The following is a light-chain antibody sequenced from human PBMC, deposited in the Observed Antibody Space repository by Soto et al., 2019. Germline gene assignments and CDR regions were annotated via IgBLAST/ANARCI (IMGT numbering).Light chain of an antibody. J-gene: IGLJ1*01. CDR2: RNS. CDR1: SSNIGSNS. V-gene: IGLV1-47*01. Sequence: VLTQPPSASGTPGQRVTISCSGSSSNIGSNSVYWYQQLPGTAPKLLIYRNSQRPSGVPDRFSGSKSGTSASLAISGLRSEDEADYYCAAWDDSLSGYVFGTGTKVTV. CDR3: AAWDDSLSGYV.